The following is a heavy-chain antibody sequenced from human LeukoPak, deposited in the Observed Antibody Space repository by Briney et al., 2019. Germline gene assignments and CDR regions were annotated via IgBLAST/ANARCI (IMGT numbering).Heavy chain of an antibody. CDR1: GFTFSTSS. V-gene: IGHV3-23*01. J-gene: IGHJ4*02. CDR2: MSGSGGTT. CDR3: AQSYYYDSRGAYYFDC. D-gene: IGHD3-22*01. Sequence: GGSLRLSCAASGFTFSTSSMNWVRQAPGKGLEWVSGMSGSGGTTNYADSVKGRFTISRDNSKNTLYLQMNSLRAEDTAVYYCAQSYYYDSRGAYYFDCWGQGALVTVSS.